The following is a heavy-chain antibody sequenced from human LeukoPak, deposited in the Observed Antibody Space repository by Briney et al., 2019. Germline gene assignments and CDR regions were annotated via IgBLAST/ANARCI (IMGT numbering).Heavy chain of an antibody. V-gene: IGHV3-7*01. CDR2: IRQDGGET. J-gene: IGHJ4*02. CDR3: TREDHSNYNY. D-gene: IGHD4-11*01. Sequence: GGSLRLSCAASGFPFSSYWMAWVRQAPGKGLEWVASIRQDGGETFYVDSVKGRFTISRDNAKNSLYLQMNSLRAEDTAVYYCTREDHSNYNYWGQGTLVTVSS. CDR1: GFPFSSYW.